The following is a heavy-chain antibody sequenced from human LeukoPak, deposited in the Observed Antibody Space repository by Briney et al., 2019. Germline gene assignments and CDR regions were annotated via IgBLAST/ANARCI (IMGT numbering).Heavy chain of an antibody. J-gene: IGHJ4*02. CDR2: INHSGST. D-gene: IGHD1-26*01. Sequence: PGGSLRLSCAASGFTFSDYYWSWIRQPPGKGLEWIGEINHSGSTNYNPSLKSRVTISVDTSKNQFSLKLSSVTAADTAVYYCALAGGELAGMIDYWGQGTLVTVSS. CDR3: ALAGGELAGMIDY. CDR1: GFTFSDYY. V-gene: IGHV4-34*08.